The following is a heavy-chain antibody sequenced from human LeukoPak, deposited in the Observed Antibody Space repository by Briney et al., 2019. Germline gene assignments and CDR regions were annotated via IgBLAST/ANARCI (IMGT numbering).Heavy chain of an antibody. Sequence: GGSLRLSCAASGFIFSSYEMNWVRQAPGKGLEWVSYISSSGSTIYYADSVKGRFTISRDNAKNSLYPQMNSLRAEDTAVYYCARGALEGITMIPKGDDAFDIWGQGTMVTVSS. J-gene: IGHJ3*02. V-gene: IGHV3-48*03. CDR3: ARGALEGITMIPKGDDAFDI. CDR2: ISSSGSTI. CDR1: GFIFSSYE. D-gene: IGHD3-22*01.